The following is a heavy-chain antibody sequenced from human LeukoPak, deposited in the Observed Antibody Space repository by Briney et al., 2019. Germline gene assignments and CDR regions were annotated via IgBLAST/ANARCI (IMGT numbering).Heavy chain of an antibody. V-gene: IGHV4-31*11. Sequence: SETLSLTCAVYGGSFSGYYWSWILQHPGKGLEWIGYIYYSGSTYYNPSLKSRVTISVDTSKNQFSLKLSSVTAADTAVYYCARAGGPRAQKYYYYGMDVWGQGTTVTVSS. CDR1: GGSFSGYY. CDR3: ARAGGPRAQKYYYYGMDV. CDR2: IYYSGST. J-gene: IGHJ6*02. D-gene: IGHD3-10*01.